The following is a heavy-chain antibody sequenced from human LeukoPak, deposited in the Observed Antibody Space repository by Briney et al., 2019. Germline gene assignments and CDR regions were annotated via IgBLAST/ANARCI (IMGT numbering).Heavy chain of an antibody. D-gene: IGHD3-22*01. Sequence: ASVKVSCKASGYTVTGYYMHWVRQAPGQGLEWMGWINPNSGGTNYAQEFQGRVTMTRDTSISTAYMELSRLRSDDKAVYYCARDYYASSGYSDAFDIWGQGTLVTVSS. J-gene: IGHJ3*02. CDR2: INPNSGGT. V-gene: IGHV1-2*02. CDR3: ARDYYASSGYSDAFDI. CDR1: GYTVTGYY.